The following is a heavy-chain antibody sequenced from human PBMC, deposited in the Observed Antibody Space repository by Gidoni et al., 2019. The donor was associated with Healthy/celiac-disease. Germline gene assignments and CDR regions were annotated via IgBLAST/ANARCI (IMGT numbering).Heavy chain of an antibody. CDR3: TRDPTYGDYVALGFDY. CDR2: IRCKAYGGTT. CDR1: GFPFCDYA. V-gene: IGHV3-49*03. Sequence: EVQLVCSGGGLVQPGRSLRLPCTASGFPFCDYAMSGFRQAPGKGLELVGCIRCKAYGGTTEYAASVKGRFTISRDDSKSIAYLKMNSLKTEDTAVYYCTRDPTYGDYVALGFDYWGQGTLVTVSS. J-gene: IGHJ4*02. D-gene: IGHD4-17*01.